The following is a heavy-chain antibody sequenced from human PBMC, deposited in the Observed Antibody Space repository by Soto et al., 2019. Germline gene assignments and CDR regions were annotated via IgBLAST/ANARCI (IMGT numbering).Heavy chain of an antibody. CDR1: GGSISSGEYY. J-gene: IGHJ6*01. CDR2: ISYSGST. CDR3: ARTSLTIFGPSNDYYG. D-gene: IGHD3-3*01. Sequence: SETLSLTCTVSGGSISSGEYYWTWIRQPPGKGLEWIGYISYSGSTHYSPSLKSRVSITVDTSKNQFSLNLASVSAEDTAVYYCARTSLTIFGPSNDYYG. V-gene: IGHV4-30-4*01.